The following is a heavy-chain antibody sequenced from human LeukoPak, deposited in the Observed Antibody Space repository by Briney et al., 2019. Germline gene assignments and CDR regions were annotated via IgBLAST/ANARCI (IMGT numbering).Heavy chain of an antibody. CDR3: ARGYCSSTSCYMWDWFDP. Sequence: GASVKVSCKASGYTFTSYDINWVRQAPGQGLEWMGWMNPNSGNTGYAQKFQGRVTMTRNTSISTAYMELSSLRSEDTAVYYCARGYCSSTSCYMWDWFDPWGQGTLVTVSS. CDR2: MNPNSGNT. CDR1: GYTFTSYD. V-gene: IGHV1-8*01. D-gene: IGHD2-2*02. J-gene: IGHJ5*02.